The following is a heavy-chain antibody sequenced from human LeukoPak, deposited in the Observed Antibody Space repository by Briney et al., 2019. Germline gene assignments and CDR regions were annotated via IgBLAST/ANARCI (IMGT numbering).Heavy chain of an antibody. V-gene: IGHV4-31*03. CDR1: GGSISSGGYY. CDR3: ARDRGAAQLFDY. Sequence: SQTLSLTCTVSGGSISSGGYYWSWIRQHPGKGLEWIGYIYYSGSTYYNPSLKSRVTISVDTSKNQFSLKLSSVTAADTAVYYCARDRGAAQLFDYWGQGILVTVSS. D-gene: IGHD6-6*01. J-gene: IGHJ4*02. CDR2: IYYSGST.